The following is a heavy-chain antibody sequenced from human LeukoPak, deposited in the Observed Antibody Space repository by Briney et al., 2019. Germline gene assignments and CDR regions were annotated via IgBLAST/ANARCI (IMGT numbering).Heavy chain of an antibody. J-gene: IGHJ3*02. CDR1: GFTFSSYG. CDR2: IWYDGSNK. D-gene: IGHD6-19*01. Sequence: PGGSLRLSGAASGFTFSSYGMHWVRQAPGKGLEGVAVIWYDGSNKYYADSVKGRFTISRDNSKNTLYLQMNSLRAEDTAVYYCARDDWRMFNVAVAGHDAFDIWGQGTMVTVSS. V-gene: IGHV3-33*01. CDR3: ARDDWRMFNVAVAGHDAFDI.